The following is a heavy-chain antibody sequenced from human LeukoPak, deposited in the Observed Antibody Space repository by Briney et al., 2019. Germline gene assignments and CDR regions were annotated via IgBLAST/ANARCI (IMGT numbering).Heavy chain of an antibody. D-gene: IGHD1-26*01. Sequence: SSVKVSCKASGGTFSSYAISWVRQAPGQGLEWMGGIIPIFGTANYAQKFQGRATITADESASTAYMDLSSLRSEDTAAYYCATQGELLRAFDFWGQGTLVTVSS. V-gene: IGHV1-69*01. CDR2: IIPIFGTA. CDR1: GGTFSSYA. CDR3: ATQGELLRAFDF. J-gene: IGHJ4*02.